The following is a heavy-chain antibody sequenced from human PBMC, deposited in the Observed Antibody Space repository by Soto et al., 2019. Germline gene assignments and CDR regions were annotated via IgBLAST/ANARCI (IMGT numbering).Heavy chain of an antibody. J-gene: IGHJ2*01. CDR2: ISYDGSNK. D-gene: IGHD4-17*01. CDR1: GFTFSSYA. V-gene: IGHV3-30-3*01. CDR3: ARDHLAPSVPTTVTTWDWYFDL. Sequence: QVQLVESGGGVVQPGRSLRLSCAASGFTFSSYAMHWVRQAPGKGLEWVAVISYDGSNKYYADSVKGRFTISRDNSKNTLYLQMNSLRAEDTAVYYCARDHLAPSVPTTVTTWDWYFDLWGRGTLVTVSS.